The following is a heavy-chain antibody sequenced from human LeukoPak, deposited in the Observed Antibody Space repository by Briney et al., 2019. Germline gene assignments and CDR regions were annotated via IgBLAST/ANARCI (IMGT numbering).Heavy chain of an antibody. CDR2: IYHSGST. J-gene: IGHJ5*02. Sequence: SETLSLTCTVSGDSISTYYWSWIRQSPGKGLEWIGYIYHSGSTNYNPSLKSRVTISVDTSKNQFSLKLSSVTAADTAVYYCARGSITMVRGVSFDPWGQGTLVTVSS. CDR3: ARGSITMVRGVSFDP. V-gene: IGHV4-59*12. D-gene: IGHD3-10*01. CDR1: GDSISTYY.